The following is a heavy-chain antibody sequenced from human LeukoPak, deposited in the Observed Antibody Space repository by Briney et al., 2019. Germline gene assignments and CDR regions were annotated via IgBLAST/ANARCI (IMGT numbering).Heavy chain of an antibody. CDR1: GYTFTSYY. D-gene: IGHD6-19*01. CDR3: ARDAVAGVFDY. V-gene: IGHV1-46*01. Sequence: ASVKVSRKASGYTFTSYYMHWVRQAPGQGLEWMGIINPSSGSTSYAQKFQGRVTMTRDTSTSTVYMELSSLRSEDTAVYYCARDAVAGVFDYWGQGTLVTVSS. CDR2: INPSSGST. J-gene: IGHJ4*02.